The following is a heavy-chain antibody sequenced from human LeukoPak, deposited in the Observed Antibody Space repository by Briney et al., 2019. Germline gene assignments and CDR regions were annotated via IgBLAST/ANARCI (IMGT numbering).Heavy chain of an antibody. J-gene: IGHJ4*02. Sequence: ASVKVSCEASGHTFTDYYMHWVRQAPGQGPEWMGWINPNSGGTNYAQKFQGRVTMTRDTSITTAYMELSRLRSDDTAVYYCARGHIVVVAPAMTFDYWGQGTLVTVSS. D-gene: IGHD2-2*01. V-gene: IGHV1-2*02. CDR2: INPNSGGT. CDR3: ARGHIVVVAPAMTFDY. CDR1: GHTFTDYY.